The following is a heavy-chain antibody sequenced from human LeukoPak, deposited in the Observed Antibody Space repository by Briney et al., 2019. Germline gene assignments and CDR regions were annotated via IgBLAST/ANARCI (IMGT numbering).Heavy chain of an antibody. CDR3: ARGHPAAGDV. J-gene: IGHJ4*02. CDR1: GYTFTSYD. CDR2: MNPNIGNT. Sequence: ASVKVSCKASGYTFTSYDINCVRQATGQGLEWRGWMNPNIGNTGYAQKFQGRVTMTRNTSTSTAYMELSSLRSEATAVYYCARGHPAAGDVWGQGTLVTVSS. V-gene: IGHV1-8*01. D-gene: IGHD6-13*01.